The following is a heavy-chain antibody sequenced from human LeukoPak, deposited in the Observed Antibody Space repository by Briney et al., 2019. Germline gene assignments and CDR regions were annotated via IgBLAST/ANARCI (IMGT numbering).Heavy chain of an antibody. D-gene: IGHD4-23*01. V-gene: IGHV3-48*03. J-gene: IGHJ4*02. CDR1: GFTFTSYE. Sequence: GGSLRLSCAASGFTFTSYEMNWVRQAPGKGLEWVSYISSSGKTIYYADSVKGRFTISRDNAKNSLYLQMNSLRAEDTAVYHCVRITVVPDYWGQGTLSPSPQ. CDR2: ISSSGKTI. CDR3: VRITVVPDY.